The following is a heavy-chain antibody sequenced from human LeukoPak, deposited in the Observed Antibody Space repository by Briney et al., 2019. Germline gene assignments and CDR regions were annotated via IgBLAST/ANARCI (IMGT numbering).Heavy chain of an antibody. D-gene: IGHD5-18*01. J-gene: IGHJ4*02. CDR3: AREYTAMVTAYFDY. Sequence: GGSLRLSCAASGFTFISYWMSWVRHAPGKGLEWVSGINWNGGSTGYADSVKGRFTISRDDAKNSLYLQMNSLRAEDTALYYCAREYTAMVTAYFDYWGQGTLVTVSS. CDR1: GFTFISYW. CDR2: INWNGGST. V-gene: IGHV3-20*04.